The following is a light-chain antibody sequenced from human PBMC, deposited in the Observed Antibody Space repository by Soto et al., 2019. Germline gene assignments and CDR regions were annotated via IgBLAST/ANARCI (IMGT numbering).Light chain of an antibody. CDR3: SSYAGSNNFV. CDR1: SSDVGYYDY. Sequence: QSALTQPPSASGFPGQSVTISCTGTSSDVGYYDYVSWYQQHPGKAPKLVIYEVTKRPSGVPDRVSASKSGNTASLTVSGLRAEAEADYYCSSYAGSNNFVFGSGTKVTVL. CDR2: EVT. V-gene: IGLV2-8*01. J-gene: IGLJ1*01.